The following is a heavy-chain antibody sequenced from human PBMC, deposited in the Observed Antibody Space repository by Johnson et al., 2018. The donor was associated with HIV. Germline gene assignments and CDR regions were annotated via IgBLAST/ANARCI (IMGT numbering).Heavy chain of an antibody. J-gene: IGHJ3*02. Sequence: VQLVESGGGVVQPGGSLRLSCAASGFTFDDYGMTWVRQAPGKGLEWVSAISGSGGSTYYADSVKGRFTISRDNSKNTLYLQMNSRRAEDTAVYYCAKGVGYGDYEDAFDIWGQGTMVTVSS. CDR2: ISGSGGST. CDR1: GFTFDDYG. CDR3: AKGVGYGDYEDAFDI. V-gene: IGHV3-23*04. D-gene: IGHD4-17*01.